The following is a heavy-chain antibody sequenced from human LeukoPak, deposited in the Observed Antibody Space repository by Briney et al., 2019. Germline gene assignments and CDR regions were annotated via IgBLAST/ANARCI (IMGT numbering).Heavy chain of an antibody. Sequence: KPSETLSLTCTVSGGSISSYYWSWIRQPPGKGLEWIGYIYYSGSTNYNPSLKSRVTISVDTSKNQFSLKLSSVTAADTAVYYCATMGEQTNSGPRGGYFDYWGQGTLVTVSS. CDR2: IYYSGST. CDR3: ATMGEQTNSGPRGGYFDY. V-gene: IGHV4-59*01. CDR1: GGSISSYY. D-gene: IGHD5-12*01. J-gene: IGHJ4*02.